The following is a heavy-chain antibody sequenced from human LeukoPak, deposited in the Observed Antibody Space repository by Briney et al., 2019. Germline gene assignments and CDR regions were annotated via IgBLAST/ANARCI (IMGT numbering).Heavy chain of an antibody. J-gene: IGHJ6*03. Sequence: PSETLSLTCTVSGYSISSGYYWGWIRQPPGKGLEWIGSIYHSGSTYYNPSPKSRVTTSVDTSKNQFSLKLSSVTAADTAVYYCSYCSSTSCLYYYYMDVWGKGTTVTVSS. CDR3: SYCSSTSCLYYYYMDV. D-gene: IGHD2-2*01. CDR2: IYHSGST. V-gene: IGHV4-38-2*02. CDR1: GYSISSGYY.